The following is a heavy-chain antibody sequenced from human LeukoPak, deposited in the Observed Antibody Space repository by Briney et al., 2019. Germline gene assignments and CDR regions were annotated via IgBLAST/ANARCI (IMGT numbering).Heavy chain of an antibody. V-gene: IGHV3-23*01. D-gene: IGHD3-10*01. CDR3: AKVAGSGSYYNGFDS. CDR2: ISGSGGSA. CDR1: GFAFSSYA. J-gene: IGHJ4*02. Sequence: PGGSLRLSCAASGFAFSSYAMSWVRQAPGKGLEWVSGISGSGGSAYYADSVKGRFTISRDISKDTLYLEMNSLRAEDTAVYYCAKVAGSGSYYNGFDSWGQGTLVTVSS.